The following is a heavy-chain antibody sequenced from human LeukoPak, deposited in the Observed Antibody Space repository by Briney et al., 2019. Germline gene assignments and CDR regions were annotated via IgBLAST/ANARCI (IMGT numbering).Heavy chain of an antibody. Sequence: GGSLRLSCAASGFTFSSYAMSWVRQAPGKGLEWVSAISGSGGSTYYADSVKGRFTISRDNSKNTLYLQMNSLRAEDTAVYYCAKDPRVGATRVYYFDYWGQGTLVTVSS. J-gene: IGHJ4*02. CDR2: ISGSGGST. CDR1: GFTFSSYA. CDR3: AKDPRVGATRVYYFDY. D-gene: IGHD1-26*01. V-gene: IGHV3-23*01.